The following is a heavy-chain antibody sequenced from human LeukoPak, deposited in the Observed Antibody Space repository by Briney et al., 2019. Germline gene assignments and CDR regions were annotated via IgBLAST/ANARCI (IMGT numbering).Heavy chain of an antibody. CDR3: AKDALDSSGYYLGEYFQH. D-gene: IGHD3-22*01. CDR2: ISGSGGST. CDR1: GFTFSSYA. J-gene: IGHJ1*01. Sequence: PGGSLRLSCAASGFTFSSYAMSWVRQAPGKGLEWASAISGSGGSTYYADSVEGRFTISRDNSKNTLYLQMNSLRAEDTAVYYCAKDALDSSGYYLGEYFQHWGQGTLVTVSS. V-gene: IGHV3-23*01.